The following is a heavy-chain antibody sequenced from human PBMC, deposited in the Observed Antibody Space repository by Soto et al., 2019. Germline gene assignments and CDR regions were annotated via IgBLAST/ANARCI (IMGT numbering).Heavy chain of an antibody. CDR2: ISYDGSNK. D-gene: IGHD6-6*01. CDR3: ARDSSADYYYYGMDV. Sequence: GGSLRLSCAASGFTFSSYAMHWVRQAPGKGLEWVAVISYDGSNKYYADSVKGRFTISRDNSKNTLYLQMNSLRAEDTAVYYCARDSSADYYYYGMDVWGQGTTVTVSS. CDR1: GFTFSSYA. V-gene: IGHV3-30-3*01. J-gene: IGHJ6*02.